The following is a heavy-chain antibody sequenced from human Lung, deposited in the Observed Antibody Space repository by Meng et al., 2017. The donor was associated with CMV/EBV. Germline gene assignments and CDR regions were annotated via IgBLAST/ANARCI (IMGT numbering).Heavy chain of an antibody. CDR3: ARHEVYGGNPLMDV. CDR2: IYPGDSDT. Sequence: GSLXLSXKGSGYSFTSYWIGWVRQMPGKGLEWMGIIYPGDSDTRYSPSFQGQVTISADKSISTAYLQWSSLKASDTAMYYCARHEVYGGNPLMDVWGQGTTVTVSS. CDR1: GYSFTSYW. V-gene: IGHV5-51*01. D-gene: IGHD4-23*01. J-gene: IGHJ6*02.